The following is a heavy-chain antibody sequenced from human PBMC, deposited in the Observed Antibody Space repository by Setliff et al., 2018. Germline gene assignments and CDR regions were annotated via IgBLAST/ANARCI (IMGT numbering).Heavy chain of an antibody. D-gene: IGHD3-10*01. CDR1: GGSFSGYY. CDR2: INHSGST. Sequence: SETLSLTCAVYGGSFSGYYWSWIRQPPGKGLEWIGEINHSGSTNYNPSLKSRVTISVDTSKNQFSLKLSSVTAADTAVYYCARVGHSTYYLKPFDYWGQGTLVTVSS. CDR3: ARVGHSTYYLKPFDY. V-gene: IGHV4-34*01. J-gene: IGHJ4*02.